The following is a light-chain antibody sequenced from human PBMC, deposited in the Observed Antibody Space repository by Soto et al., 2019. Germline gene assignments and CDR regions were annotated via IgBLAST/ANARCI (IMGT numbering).Light chain of an antibody. CDR1: SSNIGSNF. CDR2: RNN. Sequence: QLVLTQPPSASGTPGQRVTISCSGSSSNIGSNFVYWYQQLPGTAPKVLISRNNQRPSGVPDRFSGSKSGTSASLVISGLRSEDEADYYCAAWDDSLSGLYVFGTGTKLTVL. CDR3: AAWDDSLSGLYV. J-gene: IGLJ1*01. V-gene: IGLV1-47*01.